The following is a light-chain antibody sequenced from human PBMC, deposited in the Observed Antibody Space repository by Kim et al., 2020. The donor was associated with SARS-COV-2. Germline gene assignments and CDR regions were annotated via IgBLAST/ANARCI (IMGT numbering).Light chain of an antibody. CDR1: SGHSSYA. Sequence: ASVKLTCTRSSGHSSYAIAWHQQQPEKGPRYLMKLNSDGSHSKGDGIPDRFSGSSSGAERYLTISSRQSEDEADYYCQTWGTGFWVFGGGTKVTVL. V-gene: IGLV4-69*01. J-gene: IGLJ3*02. CDR3: QTWGTGFWV. CDR2: LNSDGSH.